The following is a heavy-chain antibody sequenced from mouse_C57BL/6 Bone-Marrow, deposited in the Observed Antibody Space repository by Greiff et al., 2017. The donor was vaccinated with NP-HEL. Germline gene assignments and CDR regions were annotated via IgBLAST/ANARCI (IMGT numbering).Heavy chain of an antibody. D-gene: IGHD1-1*01. J-gene: IGHJ4*01. V-gene: IGHV14-4*01. CDR2: IDPENGDT. Sequence: EVQLQQSGAELVRPGASVKLSCTVSGFNIKDDYMHWVKQRPEQGLEWIGWIDPENGDTEYASKFQGKATITADTSSNTAYLQLSSLTSEDTAVYNCTTGGSSTYDMDYWGQGTAVTVSA. CDR3: TTGGSSTYDMDY. CDR1: GFNIKDDY.